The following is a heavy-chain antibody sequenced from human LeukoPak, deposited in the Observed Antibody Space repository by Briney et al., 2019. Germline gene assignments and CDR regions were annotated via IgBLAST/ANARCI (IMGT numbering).Heavy chain of an antibody. Sequence: PSETLSLTCTVSGGSISSSSYYWGWLRQPPGKGLEWIGSIYYSGSTYYNPSLKSRVTISVDTSKNQFSLKLSSVAAADTAVYYCARLSSIAARGPFDYWGQGTLVTVSS. CDR2: IYYSGST. J-gene: IGHJ4*02. V-gene: IGHV4-39*01. CDR3: ARLSSIAARGPFDY. CDR1: GGSISSSSYY. D-gene: IGHD6-6*01.